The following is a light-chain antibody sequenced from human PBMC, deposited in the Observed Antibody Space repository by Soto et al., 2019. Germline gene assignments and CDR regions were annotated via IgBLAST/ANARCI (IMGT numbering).Light chain of an antibody. Sequence: EIVLTQSPDTLSLSPGERATLSCRASQTVSTFLAWYQQKPGQAPRLIVYDASKRAPGIPARFIGSGSGTDFTLTVSSLAPEDFALYYCQQRRGCPTFGQGTKVEI. CDR2: DAS. CDR3: QQRRGCPT. CDR1: QTVSTF. J-gene: IGKJ1*01. V-gene: IGKV3-11*01.